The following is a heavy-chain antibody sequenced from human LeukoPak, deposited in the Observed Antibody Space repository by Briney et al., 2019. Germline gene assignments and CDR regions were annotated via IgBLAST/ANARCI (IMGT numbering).Heavy chain of an antibody. D-gene: IGHD3-22*01. CDR1: GGSIRGSSCY. CDR2: VYCSGST. CDR3: ARHDGSYYTYNFDY. Sequence: SETLSLTCTVSGGSIRGSSCYWGWIRQPPGKGLEWIGSVYCSGSTNYRPSLRSRVTIAVDTSKNQFTLKLSNVPPTDRAVYYCARHDGSYYTYNFDYWGQGTLVTVSS. J-gene: IGHJ4*02. V-gene: IGHV4-39*01.